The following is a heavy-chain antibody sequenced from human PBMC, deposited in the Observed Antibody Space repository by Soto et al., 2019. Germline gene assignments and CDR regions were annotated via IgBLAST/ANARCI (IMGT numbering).Heavy chain of an antibody. Sequence: QVKLVESGGGVVQPGRSLRLSCTASGFTFSSYAMHWVRQAPGKGREWVAVISYDGSNKYYADSVKGRFTISRDNSKNTLYLQMNSLRAEDTAVYYCARDQWELPPYYFDYWGQGTLVTVSS. V-gene: IGHV3-30-3*01. CDR2: ISYDGSNK. D-gene: IGHD1-26*01. CDR1: GFTFSSYA. CDR3: ARDQWELPPYYFDY. J-gene: IGHJ4*02.